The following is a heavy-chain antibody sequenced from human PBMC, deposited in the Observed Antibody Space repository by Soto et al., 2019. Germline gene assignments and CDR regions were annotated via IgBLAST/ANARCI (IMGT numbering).Heavy chain of an antibody. CDR3: ARGLSSATLAFDS. CDR2: IYHGGRT. CDR1: GGSISSGGYS. D-gene: IGHD2-2*01. J-gene: IGHJ4*02. V-gene: IGHV4-30-2*01. Sequence: SETLSLTCAVSGGSISSGGYSWSWIRQPPGKGLSWIGFIYHGGRTNYNPSLKSRVTISRDTSKNQFSLRLNSVTSADPAVYYCARGLSSATLAFDSWGQGTLVTVSS.